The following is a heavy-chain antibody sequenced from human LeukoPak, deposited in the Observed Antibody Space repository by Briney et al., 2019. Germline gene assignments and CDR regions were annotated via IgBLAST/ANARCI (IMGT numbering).Heavy chain of an antibody. V-gene: IGHV3-48*02. D-gene: IGHD4-23*01. Sequence: GGSLRLSCVVSGFNFRDAAMTWVRQAPGKGLEWVSYISSGSSSISYADSVKGRFTISRDNAKNSLYLQMNSLRDEDTAVYYCARVRWASYYFDYWGQGTLVTVSS. CDR3: ARVRWASYYFDY. CDR1: GFNFRDAA. J-gene: IGHJ4*02. CDR2: ISSGSSSI.